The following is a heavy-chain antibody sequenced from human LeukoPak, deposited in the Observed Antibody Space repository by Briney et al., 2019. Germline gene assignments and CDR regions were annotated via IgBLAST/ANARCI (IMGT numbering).Heavy chain of an antibody. CDR1: GGSISSYY. J-gene: IGHJ4*02. Sequence: SETLSLTCTVSGGSISSYYWSWIRQPPGKGLEWIGYIYYSGSTNYNPSLKSRVTISVDTSKNQFSLKLSSVTAADTALYFCAWESFEEPGTMDHWGQGTLVSVSS. CDR2: IYYSGST. CDR3: AWESFEEPGTMDH. D-gene: IGHD3-16*01. V-gene: IGHV4-59*08.